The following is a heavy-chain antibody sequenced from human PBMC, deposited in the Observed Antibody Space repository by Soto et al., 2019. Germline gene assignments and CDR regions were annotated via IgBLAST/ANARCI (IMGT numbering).Heavy chain of an antibody. J-gene: IGHJ6*03. V-gene: IGHV1-8*01. CDR3: AREGYSSSPNTYYYYYMDV. D-gene: IGHD6-6*01. Sequence: QVQLVQSGAEVKKPGASVKVSCKASGYTFTSYDINWVRQATGQGLEWMGWMNPNSGNTGYAQKFQGRVTMTRNTSISTAYMELSSLRSEDTAVYYCAREGYSSSPNTYYYYYMDVWGKGTTVTVSS. CDR2: MNPNSGNT. CDR1: GYTFTSYD.